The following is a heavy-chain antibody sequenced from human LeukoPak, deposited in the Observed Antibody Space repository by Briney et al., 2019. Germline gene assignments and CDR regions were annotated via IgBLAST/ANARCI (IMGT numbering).Heavy chain of an antibody. CDR3: ARVASGYSRYF. J-gene: IGHJ4*02. CDR1: GFTFSTFG. V-gene: IGHV3-33*01. Sequence: GRSLRLSCAASGFTFSTFGMHWLRQAPGKGLEWVAGIWRDGSSKHYGDSVKGRLTISRDNSNNTLCLQMNSLRAQDTAVYYCARVASGYSRYFWGQGALVIVSS. CDR2: IWRDGSSK. D-gene: IGHD3-3*01.